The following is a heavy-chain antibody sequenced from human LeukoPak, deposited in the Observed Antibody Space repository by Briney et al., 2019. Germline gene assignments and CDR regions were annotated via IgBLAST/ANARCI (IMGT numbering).Heavy chain of an antibody. Sequence: PSETLSLTCAVYGGSFSGYYWSWIRQPTGKGLEWSGEINHSRSTNYNPSLKSRVTISVDTSKNQFSLKLSSVTAADTAVYYCARGYIAVAGWRSLGWFDPWGQGTLVTVSS. D-gene: IGHD6-19*01. V-gene: IGHV4-34*01. CDR1: GGSFSGYY. CDR2: INHSRST. J-gene: IGHJ5*02. CDR3: ARGYIAVAGWRSLGWFDP.